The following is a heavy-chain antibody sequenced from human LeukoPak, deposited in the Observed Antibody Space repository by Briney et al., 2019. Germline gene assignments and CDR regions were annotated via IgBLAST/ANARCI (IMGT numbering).Heavy chain of an antibody. J-gene: IGHJ4*02. Sequence: GGSLRLSCAASGFVFSRKDMHWIRQVTGKGLEWVSTIGVVSDAYYSDSVKGRFTISRGDDKNSLYLQMNSLTAGDTGVYYCARGGRSSDTFDFGGQGTLVTVSS. V-gene: IGHV3-13*01. CDR3: ARGGRSSDTFDF. CDR1: GFVFSRKD. D-gene: IGHD1-26*01. CDR2: IGVVSDA.